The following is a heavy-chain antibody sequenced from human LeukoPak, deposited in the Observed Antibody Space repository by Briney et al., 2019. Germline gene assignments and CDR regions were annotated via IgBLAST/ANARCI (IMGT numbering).Heavy chain of an antibody. Sequence: SETLSLTCTVSGGSISSYYWSWIRQPPGKGLEWIGYIYTSGSTNYNPSLKSRVTISVDTSKNQFSLKLSSVTAADTAVYYCARRFQYSSSPFDYWGQGTLVTVSS. D-gene: IGHD6-6*01. CDR1: GGSISSYY. J-gene: IGHJ4*02. V-gene: IGHV4-4*09. CDR2: IYTSGST. CDR3: ARRFQYSSSPFDY.